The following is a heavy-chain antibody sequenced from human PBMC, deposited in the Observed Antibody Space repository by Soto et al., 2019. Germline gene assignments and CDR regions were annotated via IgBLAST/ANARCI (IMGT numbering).Heavy chain of an antibody. Sequence: EVQLVESGGGLVQPGGSLRLSCAASGFTFSSYSMNWVRQAPGKGLEWVSYISSSSSTIYYADSVKGRFTISRDNAKNSLYLQMNSLRAEDTAVYYCARDGPVTMVRENLDYYYYYMDVWGKGTTVTVSS. CDR3: ARDGPVTMVRENLDYYYYYMDV. D-gene: IGHD3-10*01. CDR1: GFTFSSYS. V-gene: IGHV3-48*01. J-gene: IGHJ6*03. CDR2: ISSSSSTI.